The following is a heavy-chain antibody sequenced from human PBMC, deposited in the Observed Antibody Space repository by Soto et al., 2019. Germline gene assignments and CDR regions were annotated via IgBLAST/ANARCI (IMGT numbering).Heavy chain of an antibody. CDR2: ISGSGGST. CDR1: GFTFSSYA. CDR3: ALGAGWNHRYFDY. V-gene: IGHV3-23*01. D-gene: IGHD1-1*01. J-gene: IGHJ4*02. Sequence: EVQLLESGGGLVQPGGSLRLSCAASGFTFSSYAMSWVRQAPGKGLEWVSAISGSGGSTYYADSVKGRFTISRDNSKNALYLQMNSLRAVDTAVYYCALGAGWNHRYFDYWGQGTLVTVSS.